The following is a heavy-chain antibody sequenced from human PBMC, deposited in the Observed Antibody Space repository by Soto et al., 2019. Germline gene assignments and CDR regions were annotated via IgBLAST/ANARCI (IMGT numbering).Heavy chain of an antibody. CDR1: GFTFSSYA. J-gene: IGHJ4*02. D-gene: IGHD2-2*01. CDR3: AKAHIVVVPAARSGFDY. V-gene: IGHV3-23*01. CDR2: ISGSGGST. Sequence: EVQLLESGGGLVQPGGSLRLSCAASGFTFSSYAMSWVRQAPGKGLEWVSAISGSGGSTYYADSVKGRFTISRDNSKNTLYLQMNSLRAADTAVYYCAKAHIVVVPAARSGFDYWGQGTLVTVSS.